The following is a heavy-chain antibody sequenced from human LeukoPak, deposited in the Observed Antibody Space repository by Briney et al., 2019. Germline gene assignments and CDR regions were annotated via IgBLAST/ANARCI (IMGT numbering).Heavy chain of an antibody. CDR1: GDSLTSGSRY. CDR2: FYSSTRT. J-gene: IGHJ6*04. D-gene: IGHD4-17*01. V-gene: IGHV4-61*09. Sequence: SETLSLTCTVSGDSLTSGSRYWSWIRQPAGKGLEWIGHFYSSTRTTYNPSLESRVTISGDTAKNQFSLKLDSVTAADAAVYFCARCMSELDYGDYAYYYHMDVWGKGTTVTVSS. CDR3: ARCMSELDYGDYAYYYHMDV.